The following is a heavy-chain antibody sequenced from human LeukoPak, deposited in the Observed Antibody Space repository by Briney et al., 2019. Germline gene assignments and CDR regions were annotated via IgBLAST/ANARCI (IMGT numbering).Heavy chain of an antibody. V-gene: IGHV3-30-3*01. J-gene: IGHJ4*02. CDR1: GFTFNRYA. D-gene: IGHD3-9*01. CDR3: ARDFDQGGADYYFAY. Sequence: PGGSLRLSCAASGFTFNRYAIHWVRQAPGKGLEWVTVIASDGNDQHYADSVKGRFTISRDKSKNTVFLQMNSLRIEDTAVYYCARDFDQGGADYYFAYWGQGTLVTVSS. CDR2: IASDGNDQ.